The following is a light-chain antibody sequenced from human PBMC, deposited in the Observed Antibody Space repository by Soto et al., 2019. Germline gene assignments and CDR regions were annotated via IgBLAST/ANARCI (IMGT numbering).Light chain of an antibody. Sequence: QSAPTQPPSASGSPGQSATISWTGTSSDVGGYNYVSWYQQYPGKAPKLMIYEVSKRPSGVPDRFSGSKSGNTASLTVSGLQAEDEADYYCSSYAGSSTWVFGGGTKRTVL. V-gene: IGLV2-8*01. CDR2: EVS. J-gene: IGLJ3*02. CDR3: SSYAGSSTWV. CDR1: SSDVGGYNY.